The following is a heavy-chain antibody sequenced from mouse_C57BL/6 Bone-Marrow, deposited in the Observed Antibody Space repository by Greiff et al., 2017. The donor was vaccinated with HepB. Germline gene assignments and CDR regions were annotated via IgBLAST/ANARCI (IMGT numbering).Heavy chain of an antibody. Sequence: DVQLQESGAELVRPGASVKLSCTASGFNIKDDYMHWVKQRPEQGLEWIGWIDPENGDTEYASKFQGKATITADTSSNTAYLQLSSLTSEDTAVYYCTRFYGSRGYAMDYWGQGTSVTVSS. CDR2: IDPENGDT. J-gene: IGHJ4*01. CDR3: TRFYGSRGYAMDY. CDR1: GFNIKDDY. D-gene: IGHD1-1*01. V-gene: IGHV14-4*01.